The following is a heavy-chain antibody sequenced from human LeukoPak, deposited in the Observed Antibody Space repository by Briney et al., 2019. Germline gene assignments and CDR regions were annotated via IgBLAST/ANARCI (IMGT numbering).Heavy chain of an antibody. D-gene: IGHD6-13*01. Sequence: GGSLRLSCAASGFTFSSYSMNWVRQAPGKGLEWVSSISSSSSYIYYADSVKGRFTISRDNAKNSLYLQMNSLRAEDTAVYYCARAPGTAAAGEFDYWSQGTLVTVSS. J-gene: IGHJ4*02. CDR2: ISSSSSYI. V-gene: IGHV3-21*01. CDR1: GFTFSSYS. CDR3: ARAPGTAAAGEFDY.